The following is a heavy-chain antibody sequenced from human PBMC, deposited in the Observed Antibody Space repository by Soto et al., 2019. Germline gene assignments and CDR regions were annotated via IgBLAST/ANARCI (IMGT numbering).Heavy chain of an antibody. CDR3: AHAPILPTTLRTRWFEP. CDR2: IYWDDDK. CDR1: GFSLSSFGVG. V-gene: IGHV2-5*02. Sequence: SGPTLVNPTQTLTLTCTFSGFSLSSFGVGVGWIRQPPGKALERLAFIYWDDDKRYSPSLKSRLTITKDTSKNQVVLTMTNMDPVDTATYFCAHAPILPTTLRTRWFEPWGQGTLVTVSS. J-gene: IGHJ5*02. D-gene: IGHD2-2*01.